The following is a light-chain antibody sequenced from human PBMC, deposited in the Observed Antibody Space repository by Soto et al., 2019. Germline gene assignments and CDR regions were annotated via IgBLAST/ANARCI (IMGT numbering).Light chain of an antibody. CDR3: QSYDSSLSAVV. J-gene: IGLJ2*01. CDR2: NNN. V-gene: IGLV1-40*01. CDR1: SSNIGAYYD. Sequence: QSVLTQPPSVSGAPGQRVTISCTGSSSNIGAYYDVHWYQQLPGTAPKLLIYNNNKRPSGVPDRFSGSKSGTSASLAITGLQADDEADYYCQSYDSSLSAVVFGGGTKVTVL.